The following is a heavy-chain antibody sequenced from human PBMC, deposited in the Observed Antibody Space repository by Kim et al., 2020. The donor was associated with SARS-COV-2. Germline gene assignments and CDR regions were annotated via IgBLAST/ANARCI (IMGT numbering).Heavy chain of an antibody. Sequence: SVKVSCKASGGTFSSYAISWVRQAPGQGLEWMGGIIPIFGTANYAQKFQGRVTITADESTSTAYMELSSLRSEDTAVYYCARDTSSGWGYYYYGMDVWGQGTTVTVSS. CDR2: IIPIFGTA. CDR3: ARDTSSGWGYYYYGMDV. J-gene: IGHJ6*02. D-gene: IGHD7-27*01. V-gene: IGHV1-69*13. CDR1: GGTFSSYA.